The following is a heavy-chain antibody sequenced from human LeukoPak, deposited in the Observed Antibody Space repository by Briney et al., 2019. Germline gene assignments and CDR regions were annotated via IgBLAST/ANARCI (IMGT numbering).Heavy chain of an antibody. CDR2: IYYSGST. Sequence: PSETLSLTCTVSGGSISSSSYYWGWIRQPPGKGLEWIGSIYYSGSTYYNPSLKSRVTISVDTSKNQFSLKLSSVTAADTAVYYSARRDFTYYYGSGRRYNWFDPWGQGTLVTVSS. D-gene: IGHD3-10*01. CDR3: ARRDFTYYYGSGRRYNWFDP. J-gene: IGHJ5*02. V-gene: IGHV4-39*07. CDR1: GGSISSSSYY.